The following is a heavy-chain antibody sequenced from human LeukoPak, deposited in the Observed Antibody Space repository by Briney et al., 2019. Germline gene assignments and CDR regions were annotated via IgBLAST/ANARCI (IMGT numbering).Heavy chain of an antibody. D-gene: IGHD2-21*02. V-gene: IGHV1-3*01. CDR2: INAGNGNT. Sequence: ASVKVSCKASGYTFTSYAMHWVRQAPGQRLEWMGWINAGNGNTKYSQKFQGRVTITRDTSASTAYMELSSLRSEDTAVYYCARESAVTAILGYWGQGTLVTVSS. J-gene: IGHJ4*02. CDR3: ARESAVTAILGY. CDR1: GYTFTSYA.